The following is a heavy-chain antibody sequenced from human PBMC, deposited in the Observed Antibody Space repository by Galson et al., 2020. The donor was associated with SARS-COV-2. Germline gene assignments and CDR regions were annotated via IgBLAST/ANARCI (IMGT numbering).Heavy chain of an antibody. J-gene: IGHJ4*02. CDR3: VKRGGDAGGGYFDY. D-gene: IGHD2-21*01. CDR2: ISYHGSNL. CDR1: GFTFSNSG. V-gene: IGHV3-30*18. Sequence: GGSLRLSCAASGFTFSNSGMHWVRQAPGKGLEWVALISYHGSNLYYADSVEGRFTISRDNFRNTVVLEMNSLRTEDTAVYYCVKRGGDAGGGYFDYWGQGTLVTVSS.